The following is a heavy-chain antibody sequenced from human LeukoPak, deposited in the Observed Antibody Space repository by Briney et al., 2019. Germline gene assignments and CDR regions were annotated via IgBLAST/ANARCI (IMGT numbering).Heavy chain of an antibody. Sequence: GGSLRLSCAASGFTFSSDRMNWVRQAPGKGLEWVSYISGSSSTIYYADSVKGRFTISRDNAKNSLYLQMNTLRVEDTAVYYCAGGLQLWSFYCYMDVWGKGTTVTVSS. CDR3: AGGLQLWSFYCYMDV. J-gene: IGHJ6*03. D-gene: IGHD5-18*01. CDR2: ISGSSSTI. CDR1: GFTFSSDR. V-gene: IGHV3-48*01.